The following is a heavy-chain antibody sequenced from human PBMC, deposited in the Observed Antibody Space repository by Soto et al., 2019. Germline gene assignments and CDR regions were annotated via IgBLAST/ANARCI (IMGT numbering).Heavy chain of an antibody. V-gene: IGHV1-8*01. CDR2: LSPNSGKT. CDR3: ARDRTYYYGSGSFYYYGMDV. D-gene: IGHD3-10*01. J-gene: IGHJ6*02. CDR1: GYTFTRLD. Sequence: GASVKVSCKASGYTFTRLDINWVRQATGQGLEWMGWLSPNSGKTGYAKKFQGRVTMSTDTSTSTAYMELRSLRSDDTAVYYCARDRTYYYGSGSFYYYGMDVWGQGTTVTVSS.